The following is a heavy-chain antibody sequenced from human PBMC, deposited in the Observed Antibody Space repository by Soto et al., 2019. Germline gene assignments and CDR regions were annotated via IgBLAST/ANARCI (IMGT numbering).Heavy chain of an antibody. J-gene: IGHJ6*02. V-gene: IGHV3-9*01. CDR3: ARDCSGGSCYPGMDV. CDR2: MSWNRGSI. Sequence: GGSLRLSCVASGFTFDDFAMHWVRQAPGKGLEWVSGMSWNRGSIVYADSVKGRFTISRDNAKNSLYLQINSLRAEDTAVYFCARDCSGGSCYPGMDVWGQGTTVTVSS. D-gene: IGHD2-15*01. CDR1: GFTFDDFA.